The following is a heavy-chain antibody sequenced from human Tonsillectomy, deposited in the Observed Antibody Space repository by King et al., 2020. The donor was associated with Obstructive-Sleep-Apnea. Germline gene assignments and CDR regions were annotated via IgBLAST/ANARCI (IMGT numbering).Heavy chain of an antibody. D-gene: IGHD6-6*01. CDR2: ISYDGSNK. Sequence: VQLVESGGGVVQPGRSLRLSCAASGFTFSSYAMHWVRQAPGKGLEWVAVISYDGSNKYYADSVKGRFTISRDNSQNTLYLQMNSLRAEDTAVYYCARDGESIAALSHYYYGMDVWGQGTTVTVSS. V-gene: IGHV3-30*04. CDR1: GFTFSSYA. J-gene: IGHJ6*02. CDR3: ARDGESIAALSHYYYGMDV.